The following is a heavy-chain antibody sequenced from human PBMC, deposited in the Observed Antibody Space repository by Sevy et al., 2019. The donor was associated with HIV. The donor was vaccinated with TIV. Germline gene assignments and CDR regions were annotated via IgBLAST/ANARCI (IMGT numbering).Heavy chain of an antibody. V-gene: IGHV1-18*01. Sequence: ASVKVSCKASGYTFTSYRITWVRQAPGQGLEWMGSVSAHNGDTNYAQKLQGRVTMTTDTSTSTAYMELRTLRSDDTAVYYCARAYCSGGSCYSLAYWGQGTLVTVSS. CDR2: VSAHNGDT. CDR1: GYTFTSYR. J-gene: IGHJ4*02. CDR3: ARAYCSGGSCYSLAY. D-gene: IGHD2-15*01.